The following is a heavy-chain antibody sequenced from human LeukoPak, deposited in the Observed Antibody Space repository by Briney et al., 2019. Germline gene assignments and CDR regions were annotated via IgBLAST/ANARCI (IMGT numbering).Heavy chain of an antibody. Sequence: PGGSLRLSCVASGFTFSSYGMHWVRQAPGKGLEWVAVISYDGSNKHYVDSVKGRFTISRDNSKNTVHLQMNSLRVEDTAVYYCAATKTFDFWGQGTTVTVSS. J-gene: IGHJ6*02. V-gene: IGHV3-30*03. D-gene: IGHD1-26*01. CDR3: AATKTFDF. CDR1: GFTFSSYG. CDR2: ISYDGSNK.